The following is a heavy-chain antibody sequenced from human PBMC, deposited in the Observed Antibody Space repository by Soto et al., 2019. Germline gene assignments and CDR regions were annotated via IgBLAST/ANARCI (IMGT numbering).Heavy chain of an antibody. D-gene: IGHD2-15*01. V-gene: IGHV4-59*11. J-gene: IGHJ5*02. Sequence: SETLSLTCTLAGGSISRHYWRWIRQPPGKGLEWIGYTYYTGSTNYNPSLKSRVTMSVDTSKNQFSLKLNSVTAADTAVYYCARTYCSGGSCSPGGNWFDPWGHLTLFTVS. CDR2: TYYTGST. CDR1: GGSISRHY. CDR3: ARTYCSGGSCSPGGNWFDP.